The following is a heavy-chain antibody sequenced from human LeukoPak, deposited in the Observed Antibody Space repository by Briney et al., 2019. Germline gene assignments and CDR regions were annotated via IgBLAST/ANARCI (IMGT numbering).Heavy chain of an antibody. CDR1: GFTFSSYA. J-gene: IGHJ4*02. V-gene: IGHV3-23*01. D-gene: IGHD3-22*01. CDR3: AKTNYYDSSGYYYTPRYVDY. CDR2: ISGSGDTT. Sequence: PGGSLRLSCVASGFTFSSYAMSWVRQAPEKGLEWVSVISGSGDTTYYAESVKGRFTISSDTSENTLYLQMNSLRAEDTAVYYCAKTNYYDSSGYYYTPRYVDYWGQGTLVTVSS.